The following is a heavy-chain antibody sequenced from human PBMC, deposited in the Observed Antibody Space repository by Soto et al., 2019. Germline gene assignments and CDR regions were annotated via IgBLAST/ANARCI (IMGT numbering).Heavy chain of an antibody. Sequence: SETLSLTCTVSGGSISSGGYYWSWIRQHPGKGLEWIGYIYYSGSTYYNPSLKSRVTISVDTSKNQFSLKLSSVTAEDTAVYYCAKDPNDSGWYDYWGQGTLVTVS. J-gene: IGHJ4*02. CDR1: GGSISSGGYY. D-gene: IGHD6-19*01. V-gene: IGHV4-31*03. CDR3: AKDPNDSGWYDY. CDR2: IYYSGST.